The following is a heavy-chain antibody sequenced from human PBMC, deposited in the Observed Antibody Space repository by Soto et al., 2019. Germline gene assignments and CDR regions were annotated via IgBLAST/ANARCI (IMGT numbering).Heavy chain of an antibody. CDR1: GYTFINYS. Sequence: QVQLVQSGAEVKKPGASVKVSCKASGYTFINYSMHWVRQAPGQGLEWMGIINPNGGSTTYAQKFQGRVTLTRDTSTNTVNMELSSLRSEDTAVYYCAREKWLVRRNDPFDIWGQGTMVTVSS. V-gene: IGHV1-46*01. CDR2: INPNGGST. CDR3: AREKWLVRRNDPFDI. J-gene: IGHJ3*02. D-gene: IGHD6-19*01.